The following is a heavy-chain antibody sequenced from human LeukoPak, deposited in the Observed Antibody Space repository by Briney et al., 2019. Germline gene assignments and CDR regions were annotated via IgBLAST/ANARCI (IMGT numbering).Heavy chain of an antibody. V-gene: IGHV4-34*01. CDR3: ARAPFSTGDYYFDY. Sequence: PSETLSLTCAVYGGSFSGYYWSWIRQPPGKGLEWIGEINHSGSTNYNPSLKSRVTISVDTSKNQFSLKLSSVTAADTAVYYCARAPFSTGDYYFDYWGQGTLATVSS. CDR2: INHSGST. D-gene: IGHD2/OR15-2a*01. CDR1: GGSFSGYY. J-gene: IGHJ4*02.